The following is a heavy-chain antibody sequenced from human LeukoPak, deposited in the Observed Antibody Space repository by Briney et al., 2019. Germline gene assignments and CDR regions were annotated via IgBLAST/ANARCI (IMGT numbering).Heavy chain of an antibody. CDR2: IRRSGVIT. CDR3: AKDGGSYTGYFDY. CDR1: GFTFSSYD. Sequence: GGALRLSCAASGFTFSSYDMNWVRQAPGKRLEGVSAIRRSGVITYYADTVKGRFTISRDNSKNTLYLQMNSLRADDTAVYYCAKDGGSYTGYFDYWGQGTLVTVSS. J-gene: IGHJ4*02. V-gene: IGHV3-23*01. D-gene: IGHD1-26*01.